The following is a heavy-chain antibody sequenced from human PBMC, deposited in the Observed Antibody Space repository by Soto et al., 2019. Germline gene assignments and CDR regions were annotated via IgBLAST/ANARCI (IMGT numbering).Heavy chain of an antibody. Sequence: SETLSLTCTVSGGSISSGGYYWSWIRQHPGKGLEWIGYIYYSGSTYYNPSLKSRVTISVDTSKNQFSLKLSSVTAADTAVYYCARGNRYYYDSSGFSWGQGTLVTVSS. D-gene: IGHD3-22*01. CDR1: GGSISSGGYY. CDR2: IYYSGST. J-gene: IGHJ5*02. CDR3: ARGNRYYYDSSGFS. V-gene: IGHV4-31*03.